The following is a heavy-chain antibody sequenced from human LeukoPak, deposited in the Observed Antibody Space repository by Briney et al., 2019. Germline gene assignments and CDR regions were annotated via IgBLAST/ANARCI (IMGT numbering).Heavy chain of an antibody. D-gene: IGHD3-22*01. V-gene: IGHV4-39*01. J-gene: IGHJ4*02. CDR1: GGSISSSSYY. CDR2: IYYSGST. Sequence: SETLSLTCTVSGGSISSSSYYWGWIRQPPGKGQEWIGSIYYSGSTYYNPSLKSRVTISVDTSKNQFSLKLSSVTAADTAVYYCASIYDSSGEWGQGTLVTVSS. CDR3: ASIYDSSGE.